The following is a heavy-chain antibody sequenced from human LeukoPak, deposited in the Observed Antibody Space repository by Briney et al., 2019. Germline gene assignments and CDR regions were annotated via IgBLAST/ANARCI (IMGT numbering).Heavy chain of an antibody. Sequence: SETLSLTCTVSGGSISSSSYYWGWIRQPPGKGLEWIGSIYYSGSTYYNLSLKSRVTISVDTSKNQFSLKLRSVTAADTAVYYCARVRDNLRNQPFDSWGQGTLVTVSS. CDR1: GGSISSSSYY. V-gene: IGHV4-39*07. CDR3: ARVRDNLRNQPFDS. J-gene: IGHJ4*02. CDR2: IYYSGST. D-gene: IGHD1-14*01.